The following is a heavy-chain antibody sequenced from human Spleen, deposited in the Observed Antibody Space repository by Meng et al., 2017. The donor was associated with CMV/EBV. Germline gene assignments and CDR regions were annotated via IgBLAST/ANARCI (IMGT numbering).Heavy chain of an antibody. CDR1: GFTFSSYA. J-gene: IGHJ6*02. CDR2: ISGSGGST. Sequence: GESLKISCAASGFTFSSYAMSWVRQAPGKGLEWVSAISGSGGSTYYADSVKGRFTISRDNSKNTLYLQMNSLRAEDTAVYYCAKVFYPVTGDRVGDYYYYYGMDVWGQGTTVTVSS. V-gene: IGHV3-23*01. D-gene: IGHD7-27*01. CDR3: AKVFYPVTGDRVGDYYYYYGMDV.